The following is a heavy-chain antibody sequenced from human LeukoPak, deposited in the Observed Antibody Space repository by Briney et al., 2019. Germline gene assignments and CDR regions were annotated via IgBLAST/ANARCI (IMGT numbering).Heavy chain of an antibody. Sequence: GSLRLSCAASGFTFSNAWMSWVRQAPGKGLEWIGEINHSGSTNYNPSLKSRVTISVDTSKNQFSLKLSSVTAADTAVYYCARGTYYDSSGYYYRQYYYYGMDVWGQGTTVTVSS. V-gene: IGHV4-34*01. J-gene: IGHJ6*02. CDR3: ARGTYYDSSGYYYRQYYYYGMDV. CDR1: GFTFSNAW. CDR2: INHSGST. D-gene: IGHD3-22*01.